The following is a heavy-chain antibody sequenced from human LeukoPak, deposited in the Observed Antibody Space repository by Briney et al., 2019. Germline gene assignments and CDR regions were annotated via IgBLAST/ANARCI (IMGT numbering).Heavy chain of an antibody. CDR1: GFTFSDYY. CDR3: AKGYSGIPPPHAFDI. D-gene: IGHD1-26*01. V-gene: IGHV3-23*01. J-gene: IGHJ3*02. Sequence: PGGSLRLSCAASGFTFSDYYMSWVRQAPGKGLEWVSAISGSGGSTYYADSVKGRFTISRDNSKNTLYLQTNSLRAEDTAVYYCAKGYSGIPPPHAFDIWGQGTMVTVSS. CDR2: ISGSGGST.